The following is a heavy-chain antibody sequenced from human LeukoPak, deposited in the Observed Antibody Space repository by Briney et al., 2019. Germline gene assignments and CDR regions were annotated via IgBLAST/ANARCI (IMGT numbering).Heavy chain of an antibody. Sequence: SETLSLTCTVSGGSISNYYWSWIRQPAGKGLEFIGRIYSSGSTDYNPSLKSRVTMSVDTSKNQFSLKLSSVTAADSAMYYCARAGYTIFDYWGQGTLVTVSS. V-gene: IGHV4-4*07. CDR3: ARAGYTIFDY. J-gene: IGHJ4*02. CDR2: IYSSGST. CDR1: GGSISNYY. D-gene: IGHD1-1*01.